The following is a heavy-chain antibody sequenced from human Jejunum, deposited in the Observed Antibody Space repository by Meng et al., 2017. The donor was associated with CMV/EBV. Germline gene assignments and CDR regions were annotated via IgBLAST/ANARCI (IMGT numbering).Heavy chain of an antibody. CDR3: ARDRAGRGAANAYLYGMDV. V-gene: IGHV1-18*01. Sequence: TSYGISWVRQAPGQGLEWMGWIYAYSGNTNYAQKLQDRVTMTTDTSTNTAYMELGSLRSDDTAVYYCARDRAGRGAANAYLYGMDVWGQGTMVTVSS. CDR1: TSYG. CDR2: IYAYSGNT. D-gene: IGHD1-26*01. J-gene: IGHJ6*02.